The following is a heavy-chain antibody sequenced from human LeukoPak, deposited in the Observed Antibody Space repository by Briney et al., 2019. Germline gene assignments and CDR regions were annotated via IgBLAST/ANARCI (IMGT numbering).Heavy chain of an antibody. CDR3: ARGGLMVYAVRVQNDAFDI. J-gene: IGHJ3*02. Sequence: SETLSLTCAVYGRSFSGYYWSWIRQPPGKGLEWIGEINHSGSTNYNPSLKSRVTISVDTSKNQFSLKLSSVTAADTAVYYCARGGLMVYAVRVQNDAFDIWGQGTMVTVSS. CDR1: GRSFSGYY. V-gene: IGHV4-34*01. CDR2: INHSGST. D-gene: IGHD2-8*01.